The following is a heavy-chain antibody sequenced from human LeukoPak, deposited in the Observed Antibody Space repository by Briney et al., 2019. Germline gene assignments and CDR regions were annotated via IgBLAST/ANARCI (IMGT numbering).Heavy chain of an antibody. CDR1: GDSVSSNNAA. V-gene: IGHV6-1*01. J-gene: IGHJ4*02. Sequence: SQTLSLTCAISGDSVSSNNAAWNWIRQSPSRGLEWLGRIYYRSKWSYDYSESVNSRIIINPNTAKNQFSLQLTSVTPEDTAIYYCAREGAGMIDWGQGTLVTVSS. CDR2: IYYRSKWSY. CDR3: AREGAGMID. D-gene: IGHD1-1*01.